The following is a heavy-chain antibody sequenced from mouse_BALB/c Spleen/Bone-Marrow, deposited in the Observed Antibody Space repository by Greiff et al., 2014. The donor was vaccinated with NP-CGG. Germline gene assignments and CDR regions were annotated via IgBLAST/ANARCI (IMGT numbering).Heavy chain of an antibody. Sequence: VKLVESGAELAKPGASVKMSCKASGYTFTSYWMHWVKQRPGQGLEWIGYINPSTGYTEYNQKFKDKATLTADKSSSTAYMQLSSLTSEDSAVHYCARERYAGYYFDYWGQGTTLTVSS. CDR3: ARERYAGYYFDY. J-gene: IGHJ2*01. CDR1: GYTFTSYW. CDR2: INPSTGYT. V-gene: IGHV1-7*01. D-gene: IGHD2-3*01.